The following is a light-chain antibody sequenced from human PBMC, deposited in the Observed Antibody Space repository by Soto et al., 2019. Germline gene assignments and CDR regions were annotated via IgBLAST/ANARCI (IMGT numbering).Light chain of an antibody. CDR1: QSLGSTF. CDR3: HQYGTLPLS. V-gene: IGKV3-20*01. CDR2: GAS. J-gene: IGKJ4*01. Sequence: EILLTQSPGTLSLSPGDRATLSCRASQSLGSTFLAWYQQKSGQSPRLLIYGASDRATDIPDRFSGSGSGADFTLTISRLEPEDFAVYFCHQYGTLPLSCGGGTKLEIK.